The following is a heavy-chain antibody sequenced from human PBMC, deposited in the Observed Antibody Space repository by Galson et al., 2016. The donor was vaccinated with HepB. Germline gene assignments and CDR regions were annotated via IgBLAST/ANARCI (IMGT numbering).Heavy chain of an antibody. D-gene: IGHD3-10*01. J-gene: IGHJ4*02. CDR1: GFTFSTYA. CDR2: ISYDGNKK. Sequence: SLRLSCAASGFTFSTYAMHWVRQAPGKGLEWVAVISYDGNKKYYAASVNGRLTIARANSENTLYLQMHSLRAEDTAVYYCARDEDDPSYTIDCWGQGTLVSVSS. V-gene: IGHV3-30-3*01. CDR3: ARDEDDPSYTIDC.